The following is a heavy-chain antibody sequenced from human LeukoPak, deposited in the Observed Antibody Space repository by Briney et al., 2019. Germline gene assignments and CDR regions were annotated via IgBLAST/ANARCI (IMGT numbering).Heavy chain of an antibody. D-gene: IGHD5-18*01. CDR1: GFTFSSYA. V-gene: IGHV3-30-3*01. Sequence: PGGSLRLSCAASGFTFSSYAMHWVRQAPGKGLEWVAVISYDGSNKYYADSVKGRFTISRDNSKNTLYLQMNSLRPEDTAVYYCARARIQLWRDFDYWGQGTLVAVSS. CDR2: ISYDGSNK. J-gene: IGHJ4*02. CDR3: ARARIQLWRDFDY.